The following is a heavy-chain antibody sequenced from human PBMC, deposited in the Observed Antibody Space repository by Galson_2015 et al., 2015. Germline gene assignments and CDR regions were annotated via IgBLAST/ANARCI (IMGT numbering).Heavy chain of an antibody. CDR3: AKGPRNDAYYFDY. CDR2: ISYDGSNK. D-gene: IGHD1-1*01. V-gene: IGHV3-30*18. CDR1: GFTFSSYG. Sequence: SLRLSCAASGFTFSSYGMHWVRQAPGKGLEWVAVISYDGSNKYYADSVEGRFTISRDNSKNTLYLQMNSLRAEDTAVYYCAKGPRNDAYYFDYWGQGTLVTVSS. J-gene: IGHJ4*02.